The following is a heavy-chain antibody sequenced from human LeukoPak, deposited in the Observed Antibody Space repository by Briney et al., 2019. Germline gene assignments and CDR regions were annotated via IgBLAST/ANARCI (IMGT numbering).Heavy chain of an antibody. J-gene: IGHJ4*02. Sequence: PGGSLRLSCAASGFTFSSYSMNWVRQAPGKVLEWVSSISSSSSYIYYADSVKGRFTISRDNAKNSLYLQMNSLRAEDTAVYYCAIPYYDILTGYGGSYDYWGQGTLVTVSS. V-gene: IGHV3-21*04. CDR1: GFTFSSYS. D-gene: IGHD3-9*01. CDR3: AIPYYDILTGYGGSYDY. CDR2: ISSSSSYI.